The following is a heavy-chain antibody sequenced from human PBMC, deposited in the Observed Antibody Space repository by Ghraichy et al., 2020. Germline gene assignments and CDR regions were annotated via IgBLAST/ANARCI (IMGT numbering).Heavy chain of an antibody. J-gene: IGHJ5*02. V-gene: IGHV3-66*01. CDR3: ARGGSSSEAGS. CDR2: IYSGGTT. Sequence: GGSLRLSCAASGFTVINNFMTWVRQAPGKGLEWVALIYSGGTTSYADSVKGRFTLSRDSSNNTVYLQMNSLRVDDTAVYYCARGGSSSEAGSWGQGTLVTVSS. D-gene: IGHD6-25*01. CDR1: GFTVINNF.